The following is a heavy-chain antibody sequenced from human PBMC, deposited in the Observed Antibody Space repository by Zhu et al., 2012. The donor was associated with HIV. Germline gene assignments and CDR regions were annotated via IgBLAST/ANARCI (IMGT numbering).Heavy chain of an antibody. CDR3: VNFGSDWRKVS. J-gene: IGHJ3*01. V-gene: IGHV3-74*01. CDR2: ISSDGSFT. Sequence: EVQLVESGGGLVQPGGSLRLSCAASGFTFSRYWVHWVRQAPGKGLVWVSRISSDGSFTTYADSVKGRFTISRDNAKNTLYLQMNSLRVEDTAVYYCVNFGSDWRKVSWGQGTSGHRLF. CDR1: GFTFSRYW. D-gene: IGHD6-19*01.